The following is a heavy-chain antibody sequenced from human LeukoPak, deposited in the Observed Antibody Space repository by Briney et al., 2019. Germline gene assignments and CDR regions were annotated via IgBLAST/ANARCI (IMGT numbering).Heavy chain of an antibody. CDR2: IYSGGST. J-gene: IGHJ6*03. Sequence: GGSLRLSCAASGFTVSSNYMSWVRQAPGKGLEWVPVIYSGGSTYYADSVKGRFTISRDNSKNTLYLQMNSLRAEDTAVYYCARAASSSGPGYYYYMDVWGKGTTVTVSS. CDR3: ARAASSSGPGYYYYMDV. D-gene: IGHD6-6*01. V-gene: IGHV3-53*05. CDR1: GFTVSSNY.